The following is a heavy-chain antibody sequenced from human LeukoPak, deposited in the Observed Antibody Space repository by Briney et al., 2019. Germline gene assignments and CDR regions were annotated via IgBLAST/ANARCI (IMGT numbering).Heavy chain of an antibody. CDR1: GFSFSPYW. Sequence: GGSLRLSCAASGFSFSPYWMSWVRQGPGKGLDWVASINPDGSGTSYVDSVKGRFTISRDNAQNSLYLQMNSLSAEDTAVYYCARLFGGVTTFDYWSQGTLVTVSS. D-gene: IGHD4-17*01. CDR3: ARLFGGVTTFDY. V-gene: IGHV3-7*01. CDR2: INPDGSGT. J-gene: IGHJ4*02.